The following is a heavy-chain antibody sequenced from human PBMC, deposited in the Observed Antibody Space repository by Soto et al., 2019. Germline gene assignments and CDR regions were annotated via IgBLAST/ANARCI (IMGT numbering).Heavy chain of an antibody. CDR3: ARGSIAVAGPEEWFDP. CDR2: ISSSSSYI. V-gene: IGHV3-21*01. J-gene: IGHJ5*02. D-gene: IGHD6-19*01. Sequence: GGSLRLSCAASGFTFSSYSMNWVRQAPGKGLEWVSSISSSSSYIYYADSVKGRFTISRDNAKNSLYLQMNSLRAEDTAVYYCARGSIAVAGPEEWFDPWGQGTLVTVSS. CDR1: GFTFSSYS.